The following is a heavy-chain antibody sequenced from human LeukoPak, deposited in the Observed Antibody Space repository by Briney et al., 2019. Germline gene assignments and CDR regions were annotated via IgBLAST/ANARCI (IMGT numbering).Heavy chain of an antibody. CDR2: ISAYNGNT. Sequence: GASVKVSCKASGYTFTGYGISWVRQAPGQGLEWMGWISAYNGNTNYAQKLQGRVTMTTDTSTSTAYMELRSLRSDDTAVYYCGRDLDVVVVAATHWFDPWGKGTMVTVSS. D-gene: IGHD2-15*01. CDR1: GYTFTGYG. J-gene: IGHJ5*02. CDR3: GRDLDVVVVAATHWFDP. V-gene: IGHV1-18*01.